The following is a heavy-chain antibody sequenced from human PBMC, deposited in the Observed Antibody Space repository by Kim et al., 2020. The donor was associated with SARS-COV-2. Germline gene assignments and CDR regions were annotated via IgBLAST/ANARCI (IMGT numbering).Heavy chain of an antibody. CDR3: ARARGCSSTTCHNFDS. Sequence: GGSLRLSCAVSGFTFGRDWMSWVRQAPGKGLEWVANIKQDGSEEYYVDSVKGRFTISRDNAKKSLYLQMNSLRAEDTAVYYCARARGCSSTTCHNFDSWGQGTLVTVSS. V-gene: IGHV3-7*03. J-gene: IGHJ4*02. CDR2: IKQDGSEE. CDR1: GFTFGRDW. D-gene: IGHD2-2*01.